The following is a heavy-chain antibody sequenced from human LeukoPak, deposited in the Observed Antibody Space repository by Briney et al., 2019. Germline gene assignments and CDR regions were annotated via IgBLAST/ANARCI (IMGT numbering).Heavy chain of an antibody. Sequence: SETLSPTCTVSDGSIASSFYYWGWIRQPPGKGLQWIGTISYSGTTDYNPSLKNRVTVSIDTSKDHFSLKLTSVTAADSAVYYCARQRLLGDYFDSWGQGALVTVFS. CDR3: ARQRLLGDYFDS. CDR2: ISYSGTT. CDR1: DGSIASSFYY. D-gene: IGHD2/OR15-2a*01. J-gene: IGHJ4*02. V-gene: IGHV4-39*01.